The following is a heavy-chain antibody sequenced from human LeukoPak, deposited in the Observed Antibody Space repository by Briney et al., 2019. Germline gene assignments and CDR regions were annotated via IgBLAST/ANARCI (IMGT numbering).Heavy chain of an antibody. CDR2: IYYSGST. V-gene: IGHV4-39*01. J-gene: IGHJ4*02. CDR1: GGSISSSSYY. D-gene: IGHD3-9*01. Sequence: SETLSLTCTVSGGSISSSSYYWGWIRQPPGKGLEWIGSIYYSGSTYYNPSLKSRVTISVDTSKNQFSLKLSSVTAADTAVYYCARHETGFPFDYWGQGTLVTVSS. CDR3: ARHETGFPFDY.